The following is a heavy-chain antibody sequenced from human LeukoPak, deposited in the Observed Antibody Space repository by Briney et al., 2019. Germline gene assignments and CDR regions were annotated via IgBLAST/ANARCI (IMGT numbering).Heavy chain of an antibody. D-gene: IGHD3-22*01. CDR2: ITTTDRTT. CDR1: GFTFSNYE. V-gene: IGHV3-48*03. Sequence: GGSLRLSCSVSGFTFSNYEMNWVRQAPGKGLEWVSYITTTDRTTYYADSVKGRFTISRDNAKNSLYLQMNSLRAEDTAVYYCARETDSSLFDYWGQGTLVTVSS. CDR3: ARETDSSLFDY. J-gene: IGHJ4*02.